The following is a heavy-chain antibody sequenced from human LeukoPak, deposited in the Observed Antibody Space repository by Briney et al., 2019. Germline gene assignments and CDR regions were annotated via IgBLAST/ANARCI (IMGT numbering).Heavy chain of an antibody. V-gene: IGHV4-59*12. CDR3: ARDLVAFDY. Sequence: PSETLSLTCTVSGGSISSYYWSWIRQPPGKGLEWIGYIYYSGSTTYNPSLKSRVTMSLDMSKNQFSLKLNSVTAADTAVYYCARDLVAFDYWGQGALVIVSS. J-gene: IGHJ4*02. CDR1: GGSISSYY. CDR2: IYYSGST. D-gene: IGHD2-15*01.